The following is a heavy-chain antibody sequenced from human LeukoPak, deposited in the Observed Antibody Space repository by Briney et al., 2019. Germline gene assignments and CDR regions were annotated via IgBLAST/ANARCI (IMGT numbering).Heavy chain of an antibody. Sequence: SETLSLTCTVSGGSISSSYYYWGWIRQPPGKGLEWIGSIYSSGSTYYNPSLKSRVTISVDTSKNQFSLKLTSVTAADTAVYYCARRYGPWGQGTLVAVSS. J-gene: IGHJ5*02. D-gene: IGHD4-17*01. CDR2: IYSSGST. CDR3: ARRYGP. V-gene: IGHV4-39*01. CDR1: GGSISSSYYY.